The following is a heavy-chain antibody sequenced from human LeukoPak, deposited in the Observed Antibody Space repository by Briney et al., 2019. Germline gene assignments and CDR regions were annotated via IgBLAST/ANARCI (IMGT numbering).Heavy chain of an antibody. J-gene: IGHJ4*02. V-gene: IGHV3-9*03. CDR2: ISWNSGSI. CDR3: AKAKSVGYSYGFVY. D-gene: IGHD5-18*01. Sequence: QPGRSLRLSCAASGFTFDDYAMHWVRQAPGKGLEWVSGISWNSGSIGYADSVKGRFTISRDSAKNSLCLQMNSLRAEDMALYYCAKAKSVGYSYGFVYWGQGTLVTVSS. CDR1: GFTFDDYA.